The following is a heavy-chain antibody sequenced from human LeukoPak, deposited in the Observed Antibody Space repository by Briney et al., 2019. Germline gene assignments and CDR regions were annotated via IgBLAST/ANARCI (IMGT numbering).Heavy chain of an antibody. CDR1: GGSISSYY. J-gene: IGHJ4*02. CDR2: IYYSGST. Sequence: SDTLSLTCTVSGGSISSYYWSWIRQPPGKGLEWIGYIYYSGSTNYNPSLKSRVTISVDTSKNQFSLKLSSVTAADTAVYYCARGRQIFDYWGQGTLVTVSS. D-gene: IGHD1-1*01. V-gene: IGHV4-59*07. CDR3: ARGRQIFDY.